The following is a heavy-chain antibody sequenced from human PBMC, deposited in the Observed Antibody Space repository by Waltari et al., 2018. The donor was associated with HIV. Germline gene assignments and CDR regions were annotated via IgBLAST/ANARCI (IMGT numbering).Heavy chain of an antibody. J-gene: IGHJ6*02. Sequence: QVQLVESGGGVVKPGRSLRLSCAASGFTFSSYGMHWVRQAPGKGMERVAVIWYDGINKYYADSLKGRFTIPRDNSKNSLYLQMNSLRAEDTAVYYCARERSEGGGYYYYGLDVWGQGTTVTVSS. CDR2: IWYDGINK. CDR3: ARERSEGGGYYYYGLDV. D-gene: IGHD2-15*01. V-gene: IGHV3-33*01. CDR1: GFTFSSYG.